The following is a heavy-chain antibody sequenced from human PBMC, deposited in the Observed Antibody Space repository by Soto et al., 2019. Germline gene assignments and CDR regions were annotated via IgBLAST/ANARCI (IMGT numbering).Heavy chain of an antibody. CDR2: IIPILGIA. CDR1: GGTFSSYT. D-gene: IGHD5-18*01. CDR3: AIRGETAEEFDY. Sequence: QVQLVQSGAEVKKPGSSVKVSCKASGGTFSSYTISWVRQAPGQGLEWMGRIIPILGIANYAQKFQGRVTITADKSTSTAYMELSSLRYEDTAVYYCAIRGETAEEFDYWGQVTLVTVSS. J-gene: IGHJ4*02. V-gene: IGHV1-69*02.